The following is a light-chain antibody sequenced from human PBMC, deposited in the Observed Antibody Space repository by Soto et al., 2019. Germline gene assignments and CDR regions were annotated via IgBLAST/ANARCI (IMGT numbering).Light chain of an antibody. Sequence: EIVLPQSPATLSLSPGERANLSCRASQSVSRYLAWYQQKPGQAPRLLIYDASNRATRIPARFSGSGSGTYFTFTISSLDPEDFTVYYCQQRSNLRGFGAGTNVDIK. J-gene: IGKJ3*01. CDR2: DAS. V-gene: IGKV3-11*01. CDR3: QQRSNLRG. CDR1: QSVSRY.